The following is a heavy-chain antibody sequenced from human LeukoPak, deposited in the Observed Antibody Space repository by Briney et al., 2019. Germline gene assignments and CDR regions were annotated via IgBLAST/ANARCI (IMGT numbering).Heavy chain of an antibody. CDR2: ISGNGNNI. CDR3: AKDLPQYYDFWSGYYGGFDY. CDR1: GFTFEDYA. D-gene: IGHD3-3*01. Sequence: AGGSLRLSCAASGFTFEDYAMHWVRHGPGKGVEWVSLISGNGNNIYYADSVKGRFTISRDNSKNSLYLQMNSLRTEDTALYYCAKDLPQYYDFWSGYYGGFDYWGQGTLVTVSS. J-gene: IGHJ4*02. V-gene: IGHV3-43*02.